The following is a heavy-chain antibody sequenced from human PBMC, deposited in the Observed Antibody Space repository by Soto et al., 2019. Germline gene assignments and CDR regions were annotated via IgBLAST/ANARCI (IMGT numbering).Heavy chain of an antibody. V-gene: IGHV6-1*01. CDR2: TRYTSQWSY. CDR3: VRVDWNDAGS. Sequence: PSHTLSLTCAISGYSVSSTSAALEWIRQSPSRGLEWLGRTRYTSQWSYEYARSVKGRITISPDTSKNHFSLQLDSVTPEDTAVYYCVRVDWNDAGSWGQGTLVTVSS. D-gene: IGHD1-1*01. J-gene: IGHJ5*02. CDR1: GYSVSSTSAA.